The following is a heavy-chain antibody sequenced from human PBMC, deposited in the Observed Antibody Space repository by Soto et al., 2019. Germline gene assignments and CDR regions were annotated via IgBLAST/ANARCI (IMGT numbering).Heavy chain of an antibody. V-gene: IGHV1-18*04. J-gene: IGHJ5*02. CDR1: GYTFSDYG. Sequence: QVQLVQSGGEMKKPGASVKVSCKASGYTFSDYGISWVRQGPRQGLEWMGWISDFESNINFAPKSRGRVTLTIDTSTTTAYMELRGLTSDDAAVYYCASDYDRWGEDWFDPWGQGTLVIVSS. CDR3: ASDYDRWGEDWFDP. D-gene: IGHD3-16*01. CDR2: ISDFESNI.